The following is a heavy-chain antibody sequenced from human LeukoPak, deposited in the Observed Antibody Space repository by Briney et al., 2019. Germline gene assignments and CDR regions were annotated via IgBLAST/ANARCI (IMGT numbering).Heavy chain of an antibody. V-gene: IGHV3-21*04. D-gene: IGHD5-18*01. CDR1: GFTFSSYA. J-gene: IGHJ3*02. Sequence: GGSPLLSCAASGFTFSSYAISWVRQPPGKGLERVSTISSSGGYTYYAASVKGRFTISSDNAKNSLYLQMNSLRAEDAALYDCASVSIQDRDFDSWCQGTMIIVSS. CDR3: ASVSIQDRDFDS. CDR2: ISSSGGYT.